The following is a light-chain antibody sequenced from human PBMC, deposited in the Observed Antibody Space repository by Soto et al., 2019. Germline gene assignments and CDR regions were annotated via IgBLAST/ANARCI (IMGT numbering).Light chain of an antibody. V-gene: IGKV1-5*03. CDR3: QQYNSYST. CDR1: QSISSW. CDR2: KAS. J-gene: IGKJ1*01. Sequence: DIQRTQSPATLSGSVGDRVTIICRSSQSISSWLAWYQHKPGKAPKLLIYKASSLESGVPSRFSGSGSGTESTLTIRSLKPDDFATYYCQQYNSYSTFGQGTKVDIK.